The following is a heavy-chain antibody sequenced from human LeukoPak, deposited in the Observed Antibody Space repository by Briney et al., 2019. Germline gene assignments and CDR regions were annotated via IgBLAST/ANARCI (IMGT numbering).Heavy chain of an antibody. CDR2: IYYSGST. V-gene: IGHV4-59*01. CDR3: TRGSRYCSSGSCYGWFDP. CDR1: GGSISSYY. D-gene: IGHD2-15*01. J-gene: IGHJ5*02. Sequence: SETLSLTCTVSGGSISSYYWSWIRQPPGKGLEWIGYIYYSGSTNYNPSLKSRVTISVDTSKNQFSLKLNSVTAADTAMYYCTRGSRYCSSGSCYGWFDPWGQGTLVTVSS.